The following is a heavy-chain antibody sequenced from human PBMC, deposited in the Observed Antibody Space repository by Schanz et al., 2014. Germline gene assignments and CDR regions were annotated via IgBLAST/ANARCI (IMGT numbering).Heavy chain of an antibody. D-gene: IGHD1-20*01. J-gene: IGHJ4*02. Sequence: EVQLVESGGGLVKPGGSLRLSCATSGLTFTSAWMSWVRQAPGKGLEWVSGITGASDHIDYAESVKGRFTISRDNSKNTLYLQMDSLRAEDTAVYYCANNWNLDYWGQGTLVTVSS. CDR3: ANNWNLDY. CDR2: ITGASDHI. CDR1: GLTFTSAW. V-gene: IGHV3-23*04.